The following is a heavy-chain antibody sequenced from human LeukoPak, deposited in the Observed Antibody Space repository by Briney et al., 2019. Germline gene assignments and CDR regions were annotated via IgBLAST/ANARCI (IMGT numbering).Heavy chain of an antibody. D-gene: IGHD3-22*01. V-gene: IGHV3-73*01. J-gene: IGHJ4*02. Sequence: PGGSLRLSCAASGFIFSGSAMHWVRQASGKGLEWVGRIRSKANSYATAYAASVKGRFTISRDDSKNTAYLQMNSLKTEDTAVYYCTRHYYDNNGYPLPDNWGQGTLVTVSS. CDR2: IRSKANSYAT. CDR1: GFIFSGSA. CDR3: TRHYYDNNGYPLPDN.